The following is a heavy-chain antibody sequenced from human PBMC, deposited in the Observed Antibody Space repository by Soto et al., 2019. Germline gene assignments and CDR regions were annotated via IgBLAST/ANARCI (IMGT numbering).Heavy chain of an antibody. CDR2: FILMYGPA. Sequence: QVPLVQSGVGGRKRGPSVSFSCRVLGGPFSSYAIPWWRWSPGQGLNWMGGFILMYGPAKYAQGFQGRVTNPADESTTHLYKEQNSLTSQDTADYYCARVTSMVRGVIANWFEPWGHGTLVTVSS. D-gene: IGHD3-10*01. CDR1: GGPFSSYA. CDR3: ARVTSMVRGVIANWFEP. V-gene: IGHV1-69*01. J-gene: IGHJ5*02.